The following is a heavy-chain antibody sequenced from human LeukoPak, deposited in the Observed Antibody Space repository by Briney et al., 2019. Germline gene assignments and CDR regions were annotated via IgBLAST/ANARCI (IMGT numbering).Heavy chain of an antibody. CDR3: ARIYYYMDV. V-gene: IGHV4-34*01. J-gene: IGHJ6*03. CDR1: GGSISSYY. Sequence: SETLSLTCTVSGGSISSYYWSWIRQPPGKGLEWIGEINHSGSTNYNPSLKSRVTISVDTSKNQFTLKLSSVTAADTAVYYCARIYYYMDVWGKGTTVTVSS. CDR2: INHSGST.